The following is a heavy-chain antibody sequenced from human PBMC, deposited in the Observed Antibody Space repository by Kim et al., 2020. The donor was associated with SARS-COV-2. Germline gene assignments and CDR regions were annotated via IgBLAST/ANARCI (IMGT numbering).Heavy chain of an antibody. CDR2: IRKKAYRGTK. CDR3: SRDGGDGYYDS. D-gene: IGHD2-21*01. Sequence: GGSLRLSCSASGFNFVDYSMSWFRQAAGKGLEWVGFIRKKAYRGTKEYAASVKGRFTISRDDSKGIVYLEMSSLGSEDTALYYCSRDGGDGYYDSWGQGT. CDR1: GFNFVDYS. J-gene: IGHJ4*02. V-gene: IGHV3-49*03.